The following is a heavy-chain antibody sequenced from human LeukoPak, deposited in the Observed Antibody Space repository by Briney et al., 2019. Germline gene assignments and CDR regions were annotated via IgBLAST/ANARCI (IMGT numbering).Heavy chain of an antibody. CDR2: IIPILGIA. D-gene: IGHD5-24*01. J-gene: IGHJ4*02. V-gene: IGHV1-69*04. Sequence: ASVKVSCKASGGTFSSYAISRVRQAPGQGLEWMGRIIPILGIANYAQKFQGRVTITADKSTSTAYMELSSLRSEDTAVYYCAREMATMPMDYWGQGTLVTVSS. CDR3: AREMATMPMDY. CDR1: GGTFSSYA.